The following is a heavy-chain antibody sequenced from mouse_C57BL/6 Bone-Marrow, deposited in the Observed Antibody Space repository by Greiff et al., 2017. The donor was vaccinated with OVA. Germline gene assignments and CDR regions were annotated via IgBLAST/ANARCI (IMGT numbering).Heavy chain of an antibody. J-gene: IGHJ3*01. D-gene: IGHD2-1*01. V-gene: IGHV1-63*01. CDR1: GYTFTNYW. CDR2: IYPGGGYT. CDR3: ARDPLYGNYFAY. Sequence: VQLQQSGAELVRPGASVKMSCKASGYTFTNYWIGWAKQRPGHGLEWIGDIYPGGGYTNYNEKFKGKATLTADKSSSTAYMQFSSLTSEDSAIYYGARDPLYGNYFAYWGQGTLVTVSA.